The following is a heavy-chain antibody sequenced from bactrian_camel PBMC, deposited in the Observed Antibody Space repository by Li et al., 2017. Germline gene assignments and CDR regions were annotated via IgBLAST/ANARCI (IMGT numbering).Heavy chain of an antibody. V-gene: IGHV3S54*01. J-gene: IGHJ4*01. Sequence: HVQLVESGGESVQTGGSLRLSCEASGPMYNRVYMMGWFRQAPGKEREGVAAIFTDGTRTYYSDSVKGRFTVSKADADNTLYLQIDSLKPEDTGVYYCAAGRSEWRYSVRLCVEHPAVDGLNYWGQGTQVTVS. D-gene: IGHD2*01. CDR3: AAGRSEWRYSVRLCVEHPAVDGLNY. CDR2: IFTDGTRT. CDR1: GPMYNRVYM.